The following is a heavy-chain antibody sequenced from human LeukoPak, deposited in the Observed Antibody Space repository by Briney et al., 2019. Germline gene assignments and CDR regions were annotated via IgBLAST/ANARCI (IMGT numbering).Heavy chain of an antibody. CDR2: IKSKADGGTT. D-gene: IGHD3-10*01. J-gene: IGHJ4*02. CDR1: GFTFSNAW. Sequence: GGSLRLSCAASGFTFSNAWMNWVRQAPGKGLEWVGRIKSKADGGTTDSAAPVKGRFTIPRDDSRYTVFLQMNSLKTDDTGVYYCTTGIVRLSDSGSNDYWGQGTLVIVSS. CDR3: TTGIVRLSDSGSNDY. V-gene: IGHV3-15*01.